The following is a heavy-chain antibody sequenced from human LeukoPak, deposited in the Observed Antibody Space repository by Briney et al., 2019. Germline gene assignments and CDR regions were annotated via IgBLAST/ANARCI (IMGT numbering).Heavy chain of an antibody. CDR1: GFTFSSYG. V-gene: IGHV3-33*01. CDR2: IWYDGSNK. J-gene: IGHJ2*01. Sequence: GGSLRLSCAASGFTFSSYGMHWVRQAPGKGLEWVAVIWYDGSNKYYADSVKGRFTISRDNAKNSLYLQMSSLRAEDTGVYYCARSDLGYWYFDLWGRGTLVTVSS. CDR3: ARSDLGYWYFDL.